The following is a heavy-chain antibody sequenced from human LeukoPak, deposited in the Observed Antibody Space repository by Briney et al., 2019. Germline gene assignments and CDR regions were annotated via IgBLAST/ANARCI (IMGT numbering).Heavy chain of an antibody. CDR1: GFTFSSHG. Sequence: GGSLRLSCAASGFTFSSHGMHWVRQAPGKGLEWVALISYDGSNKYYADSVKGRFTISRDNSKNTLYLQMNSLRAEDTAVYYCARDVDYYGSGSYRNWFDPWGQGTLVTVSS. CDR3: ARDVDYYGSGSYRNWFDP. CDR2: ISYDGSNK. J-gene: IGHJ5*02. V-gene: IGHV3-30*03. D-gene: IGHD3-10*01.